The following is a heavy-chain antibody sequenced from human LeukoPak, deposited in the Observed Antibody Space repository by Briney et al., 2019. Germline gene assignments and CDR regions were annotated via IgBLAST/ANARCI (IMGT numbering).Heavy chain of an antibody. CDR2: MNPNSGNT. J-gene: IGHJ4*02. CDR1: GYTFTSYG. D-gene: IGHD5-24*01. CDR3: ARGEVEMATMDIDY. Sequence: VSVKVSCKASGYTFTSYGINWVRQATGQGLEWMGWMNPNSGNTGYAQKFQGRVTMTRNTSISTAYMELSSLRSEDTAVYYCARGEVEMATMDIDYWGQGTLVTVSS. V-gene: IGHV1-8*01.